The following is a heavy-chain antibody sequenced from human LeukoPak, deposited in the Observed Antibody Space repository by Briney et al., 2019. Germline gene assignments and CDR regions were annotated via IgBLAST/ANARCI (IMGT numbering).Heavy chain of an antibody. V-gene: IGHV4-30-2*01. CDR3: ARLDSSGYIDFDY. J-gene: IGHJ4*02. CDR2: IFHSGST. Sequence: SQTLSLTCAVSGGSISSGTYSWNWIRQPPGKGLEWVGYIFHSGSTYYSPSLKSRVTISVDTSKAQFSLKLSSVTAADTAVYYCARLDSSGYIDFDYWGQGTLVTVSS. D-gene: IGHD3-22*01. CDR1: GGSISSGTYS.